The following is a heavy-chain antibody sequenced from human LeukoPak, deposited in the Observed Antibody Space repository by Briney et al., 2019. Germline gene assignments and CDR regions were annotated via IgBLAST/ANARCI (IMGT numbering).Heavy chain of an antibody. Sequence: GGSLRLSCAASGFTFDDYAMHWVRQAPGKGLEWVSGISWNSGSIGYADSVKGRFTISRDNAKNSLYLQMNSLRAEDTALYYCAKENSSSRQDDAFDIWGQGTMVTVSS. CDR1: GFTFDDYA. J-gene: IGHJ3*02. D-gene: IGHD6-13*01. CDR2: ISWNSGSI. V-gene: IGHV3-9*01. CDR3: AKENSSSRQDDAFDI.